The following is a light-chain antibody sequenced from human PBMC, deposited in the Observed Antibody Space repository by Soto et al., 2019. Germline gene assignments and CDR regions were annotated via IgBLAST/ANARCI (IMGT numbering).Light chain of an antibody. CDR3: LQYNKWPPWT. J-gene: IGKJ1*01. CDR2: GAS. CDR1: QSISSD. V-gene: IGKV3-15*01. Sequence: EIVMTQSPATLSVSPGERATLSCRASQSISSDLAWYQQKPGQAPRLLIYGASTRATGIPARFSGSGSETEFTLTISSLQSEDFAVYHCLQYNKWPPWTFGQGTKVEIK.